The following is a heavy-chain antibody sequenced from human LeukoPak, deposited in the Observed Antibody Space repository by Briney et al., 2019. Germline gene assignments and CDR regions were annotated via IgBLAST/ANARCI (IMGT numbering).Heavy chain of an antibody. D-gene: IGHD3-3*01. CDR2: IYSETST. CDR3: ASVLWSENAEYFQH. J-gene: IGHJ1*01. CDR1: GFTVSKNY. Sequence: PGGSLRLSCAASGFTVSKNYMSWVRQAPGKGLEWVSVIYSETSTHYADSVKGGFTISRDNSKNTLYLQMNSLRAEDTAVYYCASVLWSENAEYFQHWGQGTLVTVSS. V-gene: IGHV3-66*01.